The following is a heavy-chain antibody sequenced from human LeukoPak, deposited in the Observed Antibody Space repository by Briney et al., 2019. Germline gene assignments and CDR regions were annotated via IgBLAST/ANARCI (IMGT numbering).Heavy chain of an antibody. J-gene: IGHJ5*01. CDR2: IYWNDDK. V-gene: IGHV2-5*01. Sequence: SGPTLVKPTQTLTLTCTFSGFSLSASGVGVGWIRQPPGKALEWLALIYWNDDKRYSPSLKNRLTITKDTSKNQVVLTMTNMDPVDTATYYCAHKRGSSNWYLDDNWFDSWGQGSLVIVSS. D-gene: IGHD6-13*01. CDR3: AHKRGSSNWYLDDNWFDS. CDR1: GFSLSASGVG.